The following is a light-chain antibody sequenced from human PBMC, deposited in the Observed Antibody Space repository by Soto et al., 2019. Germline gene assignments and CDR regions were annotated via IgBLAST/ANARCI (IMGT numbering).Light chain of an antibody. V-gene: IGLV2-14*01. CDR3: SSYTSSRAYV. J-gene: IGLJ1*01. CDR2: EVS. CDR1: SSDVGGYNY. Sequence: QSVLTQPASVSGSPGQSITISCTGTSSDVGGYNYVSWYQQQSGKAPKLMIHEVSNRPSGVSNRFSGPKSGNTASLTISGLQAEDEADYYCSSYTSSRAYVFGIGTKLTVL.